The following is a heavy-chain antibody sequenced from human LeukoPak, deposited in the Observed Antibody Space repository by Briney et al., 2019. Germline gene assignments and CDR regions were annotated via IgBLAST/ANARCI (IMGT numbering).Heavy chain of an antibody. CDR3: AGSIAAAGKGEYDY. J-gene: IGHJ4*02. CDR1: GYTFTGYY. CDR2: INPNSGGT. Sequence: ASVKVSCKASGYTFTGYYMHWVRQAPGQGLEWMGRINPNSGGTNYAQKFQGRVTMTRDTSISTAYMELSRLRSDDTAGYYWAGSIAAAGKGEYDYWGQGTLVTVSS. V-gene: IGHV1-2*06. D-gene: IGHD6-13*01.